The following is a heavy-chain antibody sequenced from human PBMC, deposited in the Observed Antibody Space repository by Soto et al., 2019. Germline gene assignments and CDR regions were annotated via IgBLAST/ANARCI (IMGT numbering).Heavy chain of an antibody. CDR3: AREAHNLQQLVQGDAFDI. V-gene: IGHV6-1*01. J-gene: IGHJ3*02. CDR1: GDSVSSNSAA. Sequence: KQSQTLSLTCAISGDSVSSNSAAWNWIRQSPSRGLEWLGRTYYRSKWYNDYAVSVKSRITINPDTSKNQFSLQLNSVTPEDTAVYYCAREAHNLQQLVQGDAFDIWGQGTMVTVSS. D-gene: IGHD6-13*01. CDR2: TYYRSKWYN.